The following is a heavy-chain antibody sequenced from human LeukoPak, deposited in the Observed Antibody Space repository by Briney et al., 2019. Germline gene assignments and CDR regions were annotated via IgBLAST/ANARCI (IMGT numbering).Heavy chain of an antibody. CDR2: IYSGRST. J-gene: IGHJ5*02. D-gene: IGHD1-26*01. V-gene: IGHV3-66*01. Sequence: PGGSLRLSCAASGFTVSSNYMSWVRQAPGKGLEWVSVIYSGRSTYYADSVKGRFTISRDNSKNTLYLQMNSLRAEDTAVYYCARDVGATTGGSWFDPWGQGTLVTVSS. CDR3: ARDVGATTGGSWFDP. CDR1: GFTVSSNY.